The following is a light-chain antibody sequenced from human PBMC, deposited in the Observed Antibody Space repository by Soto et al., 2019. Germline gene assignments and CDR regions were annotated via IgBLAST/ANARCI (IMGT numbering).Light chain of an antibody. CDR2: GNR. CDR1: SSNLGAGYD. V-gene: IGLV1-40*01. J-gene: IGLJ3*02. Sequence: QSVLTQPPSVSGAPGQRVTICCTGNSSNLGAGYDVHWYQQLPGTAHKVVIYGNRNRPSGVPERFCGSKSGSSASLAITGLQAEDEADYDCQAYDYSLTASVFGGGTKLTVL. CDR3: QAYDYSLTASV.